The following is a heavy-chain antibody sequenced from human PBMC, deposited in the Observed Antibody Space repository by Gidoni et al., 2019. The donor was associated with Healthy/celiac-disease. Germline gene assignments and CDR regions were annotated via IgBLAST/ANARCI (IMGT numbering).Heavy chain of an antibody. CDR3: ARIRMVRGVTNYGMDV. Sequence: QVTLREYGPALVKPTQTLTLTCTFSGFSLSTSGMCVSWIRQPPGKALEWLARIDWDDDKYYSTSLKTRLTISKDTSKNQVVLTMTNMDPVDTATYYCARIRMVRGVTNYGMDVWGQGTTVTVSS. V-gene: IGHV2-70*15. D-gene: IGHD3-10*01. J-gene: IGHJ6*02. CDR2: IDWDDDK. CDR1: GFSLSTSGMC.